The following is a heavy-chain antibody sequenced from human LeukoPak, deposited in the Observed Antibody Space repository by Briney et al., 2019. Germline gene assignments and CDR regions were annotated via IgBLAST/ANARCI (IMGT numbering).Heavy chain of an antibody. CDR1: GFTFSSYA. CDR2: ISGSGGST. V-gene: IGHV3-23*01. Sequence: PGGSLRLSCAASGFTFSSYAMSWVRQAPGKGLEWVSAISGSGGSTYYADSVKGRFTISRDNSNNTLYLQMNSLRAEDTAVYYCAKAQGIAAAGYPADYWGQGTLVTVSS. D-gene: IGHD6-13*01. CDR3: AKAQGIAAAGYPADY. J-gene: IGHJ4*02.